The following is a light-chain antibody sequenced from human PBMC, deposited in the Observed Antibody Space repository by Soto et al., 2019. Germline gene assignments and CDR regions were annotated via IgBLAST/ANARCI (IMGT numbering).Light chain of an antibody. J-gene: IGKJ5*01. CDR2: DAS. CDR3: QQYDNLPLT. CDR1: QGIANY. Sequence: DIQMTQSPSSLSASVGDRVTITCQASQGIANYLNWYQQKPGKAPKVLIYDASSLEKGVPSRFSGSGSGTDFTFTISSLQPEDIATYYCQQYDNLPLTFGQGTRLEIK. V-gene: IGKV1-33*01.